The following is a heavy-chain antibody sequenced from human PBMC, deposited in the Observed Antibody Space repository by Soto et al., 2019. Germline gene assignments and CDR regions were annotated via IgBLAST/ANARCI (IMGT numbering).Heavy chain of an antibody. CDR1: EFTFSSYS. V-gene: IGHV3-21*01. D-gene: IGHD3-10*01. Sequence: GGSLRLACAASEFTFSSYSMKWVRQPPGKGLEWVSSISSSSYIYYADSVKGRFTISRDNAKNSLYLQMNSLRAEDSAVYYCARGRPHGSGSVNWGQGTLVNVS. J-gene: IGHJ4*02. CDR3: ARGRPHGSGSVN. CDR2: ISSSSYI.